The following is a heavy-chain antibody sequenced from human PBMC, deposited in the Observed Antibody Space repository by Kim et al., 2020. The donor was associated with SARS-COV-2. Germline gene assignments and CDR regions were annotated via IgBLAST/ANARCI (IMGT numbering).Heavy chain of an antibody. CDR3: ARGLRKQWLVGAY. CDR1: GYTFTSYD. J-gene: IGHJ4*02. Sequence: ASVKVSCKASGYTFTSYDINWVRQATGQGLEWMGWMNPNSGNTDYAQKFQGRVTMTRNTSISTAYMELSSLRSEDTAVYYCARGLRKQWLVGAYWGQGTLVTVSS. V-gene: IGHV1-8*01. D-gene: IGHD6-19*01. CDR2: MNPNSGNT.